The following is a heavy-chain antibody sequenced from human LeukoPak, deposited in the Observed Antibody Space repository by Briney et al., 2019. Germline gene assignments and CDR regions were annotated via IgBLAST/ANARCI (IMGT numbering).Heavy chain of an antibody. CDR2: IKQDGSEK. CDR3: ARAQTYGDSRLLLDY. Sequence: GGSLRLSCAASGFTFSSYWMSWVRQAPGKGLEWVANIKQDGSEKYYVDSVKGRFTISRDNAKNSLYLQMNSLRVEDTALYYCARAQTYGDSRLLLDYWGQGTLVTVSS. D-gene: IGHD2-21*02. V-gene: IGHV3-7*03. J-gene: IGHJ4*02. CDR1: GFTFSSYW.